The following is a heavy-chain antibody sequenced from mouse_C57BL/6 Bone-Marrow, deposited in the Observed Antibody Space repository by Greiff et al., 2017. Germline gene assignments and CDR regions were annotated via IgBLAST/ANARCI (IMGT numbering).Heavy chain of an antibody. CDR2: IHPNSGRT. D-gene: IGHD3-1*01. CDR1: GYTFTSYC. Sequence: VQLQQSGAELVKPGASVKLSCTASGYTFTSYCMHWVKQRTEQGLEWIGMIHPNSGRTKYNEKFKSKATLTVDKSSSTAYMQLSSLTSEDSAVYYCARGGFFYWGQGTTLTVST. J-gene: IGHJ2*01. V-gene: IGHV1-64*01. CDR3: ARGGFFY.